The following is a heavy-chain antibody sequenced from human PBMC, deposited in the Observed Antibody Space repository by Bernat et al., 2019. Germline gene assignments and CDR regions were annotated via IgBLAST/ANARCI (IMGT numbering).Heavy chain of an antibody. CDR1: GGSISSYY. D-gene: IGHD4-17*01. CDR3: ARVLTNDYGDYDWWYFDL. CDR2: ISYSGST. Sequence: QVQLQESGPGLVKPSETLSLTCTVSGGSISSYYWSWIRQPPGKGLEWIAYISYSGSTNYNPSLKSRVTISVDTSKNQFSLKLSSVTAADTAVYYCARVLTNDYGDYDWWYFDLWGRGTLVTVSS. J-gene: IGHJ2*01. V-gene: IGHV4-59*01.